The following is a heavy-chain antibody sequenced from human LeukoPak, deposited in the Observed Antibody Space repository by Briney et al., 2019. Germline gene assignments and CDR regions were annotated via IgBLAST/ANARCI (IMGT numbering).Heavy chain of an antibody. CDR3: AKVYSSSWSLDV. D-gene: IGHD6-13*01. CDR2: ISGSGGST. Sequence: QAGGSLRLSCAASGFTFSSYAMSWVRQAPGKGLEWVSAISGSGGSTYYADSVKGRFTISRDNSKNTLYLQMNSLRAEDTAVYYCAKVYSSSWSLDVWGQGTTVTVSS. J-gene: IGHJ6*02. CDR1: GFTFSSYA. V-gene: IGHV3-23*01.